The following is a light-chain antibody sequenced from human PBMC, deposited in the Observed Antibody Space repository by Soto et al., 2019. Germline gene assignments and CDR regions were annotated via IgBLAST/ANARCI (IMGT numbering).Light chain of an antibody. CDR3: QQYNNWPFT. V-gene: IGKV3-15*01. Sequence: IVMTHYPATLSVPPGERSTLSCRASQSVSSNLAWYQQKPGQSPRLLIYGASTRATGIPARFSGSGSGTEFTLTISSLQSEDFAVYYCQQYNNWPFTFGPGTQVDIK. J-gene: IGKJ3*01. CDR2: GAS. CDR1: QSVSSN.